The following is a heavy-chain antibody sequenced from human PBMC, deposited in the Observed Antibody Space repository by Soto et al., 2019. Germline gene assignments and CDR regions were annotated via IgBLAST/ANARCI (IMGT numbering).Heavy chain of an antibody. CDR1: GGTFSSYA. Sequence: QVQLVQSGAEVKKPGSSVKVSCKASGGTFSSYAISWVRQAPGQGLEWMGGISPIFGTANYAQKVQGRVTITADESTSTAYMELSSLRSEDTAVYYCARENGYSYGRTYYYYYGMDVWGQGTTVTVSS. CDR3: ARENGYSYGRTYYYYYGMDV. D-gene: IGHD5-18*01. V-gene: IGHV1-69*01. CDR2: ISPIFGTA. J-gene: IGHJ6*02.